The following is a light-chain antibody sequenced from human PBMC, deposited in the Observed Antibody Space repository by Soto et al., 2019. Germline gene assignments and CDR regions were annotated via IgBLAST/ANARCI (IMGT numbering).Light chain of an antibody. Sequence: VVMTQSPASLSASPGERVTLSCRASQNIRSSLAWYQQRPGQAPRLLIYDASTRATGIPPRFSGGGSGTEFTVTISSLQSEDFAIYYCQQYDIWPPYTFGQGTKVGIK. V-gene: IGKV3-15*01. J-gene: IGKJ2*01. CDR1: QNIRSS. CDR2: DAS. CDR3: QQYDIWPPYT.